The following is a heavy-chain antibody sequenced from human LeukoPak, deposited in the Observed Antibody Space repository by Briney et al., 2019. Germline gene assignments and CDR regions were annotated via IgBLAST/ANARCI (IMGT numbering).Heavy chain of an antibody. CDR1: GFTFSSYA. J-gene: IGHJ4*02. Sequence: GGSLRLSCAASGFTFSSYAMSWVRQAPGKGLEWVSAISNSGGSTYYADSVKGRFTISRGNSKNTLYLQMNSLRAEDTAVYYCAARSRSGGIVGATGYWGQGTLVTVSS. CDR3: AARSRSGGIVGATGY. V-gene: IGHV3-23*01. CDR2: ISNSGGST. D-gene: IGHD1-26*01.